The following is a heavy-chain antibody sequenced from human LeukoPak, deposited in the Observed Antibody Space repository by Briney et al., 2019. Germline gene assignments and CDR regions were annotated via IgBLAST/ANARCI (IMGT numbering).Heavy chain of an antibody. CDR1: GYTFTGYY. CDR3: ARDRDYSEIEGGYYFDY. Sequence: GASVKVSCKASGYTFTGYYMHWVRQAPGQGLEWMGWINPNSGGTNYAQKFQGRVTMTRDTSISTAYMELSRLRSDDTAVYYCARDRDYSEIEGGYYFDYWGQGTLVTVSS. CDR2: INPNSGGT. V-gene: IGHV1-2*02. J-gene: IGHJ4*02. D-gene: IGHD2-15*01.